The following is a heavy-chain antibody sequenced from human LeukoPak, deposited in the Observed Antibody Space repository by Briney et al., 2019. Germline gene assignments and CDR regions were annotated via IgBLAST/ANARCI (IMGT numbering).Heavy chain of an antibody. CDR1: GFTFSSNW. V-gene: IGHV3-74*01. CDR3: VRDLGGRSGH. Sequence: HAGGSLRLSCAASGFTFSSNWMRWVRQAPGKGLVWVSRINEDGSTTNYADSVKGRSSIFRDNAKNTLYLQMNSLRAEDTAVYYCVRDLGGRSGHWGQGTLVTVSS. CDR2: INEDGSTT. J-gene: IGHJ4*02. D-gene: IGHD1-26*01.